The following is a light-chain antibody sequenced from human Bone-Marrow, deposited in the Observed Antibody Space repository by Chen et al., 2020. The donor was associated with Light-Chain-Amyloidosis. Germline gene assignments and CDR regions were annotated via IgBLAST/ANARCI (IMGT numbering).Light chain of an antibody. CDR3: QSADSSGTYEVI. Sequence: SYELTQPPSVSVSPGQTARITCSGDDLPTKYAYWYQQKRGQAAVLVIHRDTERPSGIAERFAGCSSGTTATLTISGVQAEDEADYHCQSADSSGTYEVIFGGGTKLTVL. CDR2: RDT. V-gene: IGLV3-25*03. CDR1: DLPTKY. J-gene: IGLJ2*01.